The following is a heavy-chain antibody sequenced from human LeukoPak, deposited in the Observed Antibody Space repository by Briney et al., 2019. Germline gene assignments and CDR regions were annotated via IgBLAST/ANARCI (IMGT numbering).Heavy chain of an antibody. CDR1: GFTFSSYG. CDR3: AKDSSSSSDY. V-gene: IGHV3-30*18. D-gene: IGHD6-6*01. Sequence: GGSLRLSCAASGFTFSSYGMHWVRQAPGKGLEWVAVISYDGFDKYYADSVKGRYSVSRDNSKNTLYLQMNSLRAEDTAVYYCAKDSSSSSDYWGQGTLVTVSS. J-gene: IGHJ4*02. CDR2: ISYDGFDK.